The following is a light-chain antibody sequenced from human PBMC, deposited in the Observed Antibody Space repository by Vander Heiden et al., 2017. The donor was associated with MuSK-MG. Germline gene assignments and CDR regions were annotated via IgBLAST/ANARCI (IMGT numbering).Light chain of an antibody. J-gene: IGKJ5*01. CDR1: QSISSY. CDR2: AAS. CDR3: QQNYSSPSIT. V-gene: IGKV1-39*01. Sequence: DIQMTQSPSSLSASVGDRVTITCRASQSISSYLNWYQQKPGKAPKLLIYAASSLQSGVPSRFSGSGYGTDFTLTIGSRQPEDFAAYYCQQNYSSPSITFGQGTQLEIK.